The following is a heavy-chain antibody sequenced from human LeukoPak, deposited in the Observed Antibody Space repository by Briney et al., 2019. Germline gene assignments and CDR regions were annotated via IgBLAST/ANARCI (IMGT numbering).Heavy chain of an antibody. J-gene: IGHJ4*02. CDR3: ARGPYDSSGYQDY. D-gene: IGHD3-22*01. Sequence: ASVKVSCKASGYTFTGYYIHWVRQAPGQGLEWMGWINPNSVGRRYAEKFQGRVTMTRDTSISTAFMELSSLISDDTAVYYCARGPYDSSGYQDYWGQGTLVTVSS. CDR1: GYTFTGYY. V-gene: IGHV1-2*02. CDR2: INPNSVGR.